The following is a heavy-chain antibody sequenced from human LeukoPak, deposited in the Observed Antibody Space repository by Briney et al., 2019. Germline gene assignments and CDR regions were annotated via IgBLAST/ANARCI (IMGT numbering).Heavy chain of an antibody. D-gene: IGHD7-27*01. CDR1: GFSFSNDD. CDR2: IGGSDDNA. CDR3: AKVNWGDTGRY. J-gene: IGHJ4*02. V-gene: IGHV3-23*01. Sequence: GGSLRHSCATSGFSFSNDDLNWVRQAPGKGLEWVSGIGGSDDNAHYADAVRGRFTISKDRPRSTLYLQMNNLRADDTAVYYCAKVNWGDTGRYWGQGNLVTGSS.